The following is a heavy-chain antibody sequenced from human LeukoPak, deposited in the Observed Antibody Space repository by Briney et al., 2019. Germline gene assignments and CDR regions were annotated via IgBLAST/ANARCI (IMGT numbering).Heavy chain of an antibody. D-gene: IGHD6-6*01. Sequence: KPSQTLSLTCTVSGGSISSGSYYWSWIRQPAGKGLEWIGRIYTSGSTNYNPSLKSRVTISVDTSKNQFSLKLSSVTAADTAVYYCARVRGSSSSSGVPDYWGQGTLVTVSS. CDR2: IYTSGST. V-gene: IGHV4-61*02. CDR3: ARVRGSSSSSGVPDY. J-gene: IGHJ4*02. CDR1: GGSISSGSYY.